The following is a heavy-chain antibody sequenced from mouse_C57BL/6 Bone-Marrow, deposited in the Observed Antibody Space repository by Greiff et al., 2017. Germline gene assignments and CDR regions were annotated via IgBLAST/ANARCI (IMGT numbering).Heavy chain of an antibody. CDR2: IDPSDSET. CDR3: ARSWRFITTVVALDY. D-gene: IGHD1-1*01. CDR1: GYTFTSYW. V-gene: IGHV1-52*01. Sequence: VQLQQPGAELVRPGSSVKLSCKASGYTFTSYWMHWVKQRPIQGLEWIGNIDPSDSETHYNQKFKDKATLTVDKSSSTAYMQLSSLTSEDSAVYYGARSWRFITTVVALDYWGQGTTLTVSS. J-gene: IGHJ2*01.